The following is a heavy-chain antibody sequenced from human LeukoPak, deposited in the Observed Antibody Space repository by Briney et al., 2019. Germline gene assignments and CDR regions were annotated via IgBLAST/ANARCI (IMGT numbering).Heavy chain of an antibody. D-gene: IGHD6-19*01. CDR1: GFTFSSYG. CDR3: AKVKYSSGTYYFDY. Sequence: GGSLRLSCAASGFTFSSYGMHWVRQAPGKGLEWVAVISYDGSNKYYADSVKGRFTISRDNSKNTLYLQMNSLRAEDTAVYYCAKVKYSSGTYYFDYWGQGTLVTVSS. J-gene: IGHJ4*02. V-gene: IGHV3-30*18. CDR2: ISYDGSNK.